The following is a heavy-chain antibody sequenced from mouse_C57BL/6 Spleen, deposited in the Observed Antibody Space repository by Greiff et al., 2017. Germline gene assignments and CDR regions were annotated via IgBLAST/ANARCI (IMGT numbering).Heavy chain of an antibody. V-gene: IGHV1-20*01. CDR3: ARWGGYDETWFAY. CDR2: INPYNGDT. J-gene: IGHJ3*01. D-gene: IGHD2-2*01. Sequence: EVQLQQPGPELVKPGASVKISCKASGYTFTGYFMNWVMQSHGKSLEWIGRINPYNGDTFYNQKFKGKATLTVDKSSSTAHMELRSLTSEDSAVYYGARWGGYDETWFAYWGQGTLVTVSA. CDR1: GYTFTGYF.